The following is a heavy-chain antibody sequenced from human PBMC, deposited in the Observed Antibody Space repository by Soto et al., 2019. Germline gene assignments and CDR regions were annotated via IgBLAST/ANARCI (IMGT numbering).Heavy chain of an antibody. J-gene: IGHJ6*03. D-gene: IGHD2-2*01. V-gene: IGHV4-34*01. CDR3: ARVFTVVPAAISYYMDV. Sequence: LETLSLTCAVYGGSFSCYYWSWIRQPPGKGLEWIGEINHSGSTNYNPSLKSRVTISVDTSKNQFSLKLSSVTAADTAVYYCARVFTVVPAAISYYMDVWGKGATVTVSS. CDR1: GGSFSCYY. CDR2: INHSGST.